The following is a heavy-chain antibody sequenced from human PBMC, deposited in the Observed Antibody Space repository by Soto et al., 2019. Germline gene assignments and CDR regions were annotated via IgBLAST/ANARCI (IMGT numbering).Heavy chain of an antibody. V-gene: IGHV3-74*01. CDR1: GFTFSSYW. Sequence: PGGSLRLSCAASGFTFSSYWMHWVRQAPGKGLVWVSRINRDGSNTNYADSVKGRFTISRDNAKNTLYLQMNSLRAEDTAVYYCAVAVAGPTAIGYWGQGTLVTVSS. D-gene: IGHD6-19*01. CDR3: AVAVAGPTAIGY. CDR2: INRDGSNT. J-gene: IGHJ4*02.